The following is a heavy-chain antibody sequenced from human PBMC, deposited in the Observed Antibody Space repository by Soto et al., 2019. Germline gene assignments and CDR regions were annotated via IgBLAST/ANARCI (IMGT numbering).Heavy chain of an antibody. CDR3: ARGDATKIVVTTYYAMDV. J-gene: IGHJ6*02. CDR1: GGSLSNFG. Sequence: QVQLVQSGAEVKKPGSSVKVSCTASGGSLSNFGISWMRQAPGQGLEWMGAIIPVFGRPNYAQKFQDRVTINADESTTTVYMEVRSLTSEDTAVYYCARGDATKIVVTTYYAMDVWGQGTTVTVSS. CDR2: IIPVFGRP. V-gene: IGHV1-69*01. D-gene: IGHD3-22*01.